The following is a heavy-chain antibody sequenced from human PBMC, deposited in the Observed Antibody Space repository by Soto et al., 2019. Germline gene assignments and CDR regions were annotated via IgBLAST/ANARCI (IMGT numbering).Heavy chain of an antibody. J-gene: IGHJ4*02. D-gene: IGHD1-26*01. CDR2: IYYSRST. V-gene: IGHV4-30-4*01. CDR3: ARASHFVGSPLES. CDR1: GCSIRSGDYY. Sequence: QVQLQESGPGLVKPSPTLSITCTVSGCSIRSGDYYWNWIRQPPGKALEWIGYIYYSRSTYYNPSLKSRGTISADTSMNQFSLKLSSVTAADTAVYYCARASHFVGSPLESWGQGTLVTVSS.